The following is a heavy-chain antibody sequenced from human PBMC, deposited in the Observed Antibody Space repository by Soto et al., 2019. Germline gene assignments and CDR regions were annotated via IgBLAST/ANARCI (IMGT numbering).Heavy chain of an antibody. J-gene: IGHJ6*02. CDR1: GGTFNNYP. CDR3: ARGRGYSGADHSYYFDMDV. Sequence: SVKVSCKASGGTFNNYPITWVRQAPGQGLEWMGGSIPIFGTANYAQKFQGRVTISVDESTSTAYMELSSLRSEDTAVYYCARGRGYSGADHSYYFDMDVWGQGTTVTVSS. D-gene: IGHD5-12*01. V-gene: IGHV1-69*13. CDR2: SIPIFGTA.